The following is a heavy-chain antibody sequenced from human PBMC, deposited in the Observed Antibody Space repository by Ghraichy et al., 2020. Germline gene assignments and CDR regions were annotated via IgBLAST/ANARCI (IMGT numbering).Heavy chain of an antibody. D-gene: IGHD3-10*01. Sequence: SETLSLTCTVSGGSISSYYWSWIRQPPGKGLEWIGYIYYSGSTNYNPSLKSRVTISVDTSKNQFSLKLSSVTAADTAVYYCARDRSYRLWFGELGWFDPWGQGTLVTVSS. J-gene: IGHJ5*02. CDR1: GGSISSYY. CDR2: IYYSGST. CDR3: ARDRSYRLWFGELGWFDP. V-gene: IGHV4-59*01.